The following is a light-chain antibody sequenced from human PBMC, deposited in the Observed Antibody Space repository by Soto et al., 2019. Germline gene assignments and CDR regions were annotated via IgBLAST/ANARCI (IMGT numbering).Light chain of an antibody. CDR3: QSHDTSLSGV. Sequence: QSVLAQPPSASGTPGQRVTMSCSGKNSNVGIVYVYWYQQLPGSAPKLLIYKTNQRPSGVPDRFSGSKSGTSASLAISELRTEDEADYYCQSHDTSLSGVFGTGTKVTVL. J-gene: IGLJ1*01. CDR2: KTN. CDR1: NSNVGIVY. V-gene: IGLV1-47*01.